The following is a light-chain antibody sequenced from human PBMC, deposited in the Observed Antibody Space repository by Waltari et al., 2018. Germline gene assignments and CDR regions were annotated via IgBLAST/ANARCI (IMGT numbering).Light chain of an antibody. CDR1: ASNIGNSY. CDR3: GTWDNTLSAV. V-gene: IGLV1-51*02. J-gene: IGLJ2*01. Sequence: QSVLTQPPSVSAAPGQKVTISCSGSASNIGNSYVPWYQQFPGAAPKVLIYGNDKRTTGIPDRFSGSKSGTSATLDITGLQTGDEADYYCGTWDNTLSAVFGGGTKVTVL. CDR2: GND.